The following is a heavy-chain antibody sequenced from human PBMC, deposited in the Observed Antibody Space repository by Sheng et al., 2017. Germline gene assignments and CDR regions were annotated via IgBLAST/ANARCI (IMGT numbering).Heavy chain of an antibody. J-gene: IGHJ4*02. CDR1: GGTFSSYT. V-gene: IGHV1-69*02. D-gene: IGHD5-12*01. CDR3: AREEMATITWPFWSAVAQAFDY. CDR2: IIPILGIA. Sequence: QVQLVQSGAEVKKPGSSVKVSCKASGGTFSSYTISWVRQAPGQGLEWMGRIIPILGIANYAQKFQGRVTITADKSTSTAYMELSSLRSEHTAVYYCAREEMATITWPFWSAVAQAFDYWAREPWSPSPQ.